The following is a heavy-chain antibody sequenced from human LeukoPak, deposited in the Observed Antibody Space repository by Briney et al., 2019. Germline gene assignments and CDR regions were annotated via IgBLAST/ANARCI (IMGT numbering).Heavy chain of an antibody. Sequence: GGSLRLSCAASGFAFSRHGMHWVRQAPGKGLEWVAFIQYDASNKYYADSVKGRFTISRDNSKNTLYLQMNSLRAEDTAVYYCAKGVGGAANYYYMDVWGKGTTVTVSS. CDR3: AKGVGGAANYYYMDV. CDR2: IQYDASNK. D-gene: IGHD3-16*01. V-gene: IGHV3-30*02. J-gene: IGHJ6*03. CDR1: GFAFSRHG.